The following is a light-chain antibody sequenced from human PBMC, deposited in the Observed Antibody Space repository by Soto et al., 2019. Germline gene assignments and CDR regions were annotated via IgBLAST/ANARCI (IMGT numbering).Light chain of an antibody. CDR2: EVT. CDR1: STDVGYYNF. V-gene: IGLV2-8*01. CDR3: CSYVGATTYV. J-gene: IGLJ1*01. Sequence: QSALTQPPSASGSPGQSVTISCTGTSTDVGYYNFVSWYQQAPGKAPKLIIYEVTKRPSGVPDRFSGSKSGNTASLTVSGLQAEDEGEYYCCSYVGATTYVFGTGTKLTVL.